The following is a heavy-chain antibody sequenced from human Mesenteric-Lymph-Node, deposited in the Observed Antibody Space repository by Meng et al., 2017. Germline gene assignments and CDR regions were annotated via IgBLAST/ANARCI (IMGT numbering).Heavy chain of an antibody. J-gene: IGHJ4*02. CDR1: GFTFSSYA. CDR2: ISGSGGST. CDR3: AKVEFYYGDYDYFDY. Sequence: GESLKISCAASGFTFSSYAMSWVRQAPGKGLEWVSAISGSGGSTYYADSVKGRFTISRDNSKNTLFLQMNSLRVEDTAVYYCAKVEFYYGDYDYFDYWGQGTLVTVSS. V-gene: IGHV3-23*01. D-gene: IGHD4-17*01.